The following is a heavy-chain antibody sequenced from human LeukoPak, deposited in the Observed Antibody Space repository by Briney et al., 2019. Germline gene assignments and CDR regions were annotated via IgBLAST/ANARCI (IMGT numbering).Heavy chain of an antibody. J-gene: IGHJ4*02. CDR3: ARDLVVKYYFDY. CDR1: GFTFSSYS. CDR2: ISSSSSYI. Sequence: GGSLRLSCAASGFTFSSYSMNWVRQAPGKGLEWVSSISSSSSYIYYADSVKGRFTIPRDNAKNSLYLQMNSLRAEDTAVYYCARDLVVKYYFDYWGQGTLVTVSS. V-gene: IGHV3-21*01. D-gene: IGHD2-21*01.